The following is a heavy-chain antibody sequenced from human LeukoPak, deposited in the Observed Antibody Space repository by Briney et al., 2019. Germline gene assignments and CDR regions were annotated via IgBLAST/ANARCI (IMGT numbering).Heavy chain of an antibody. CDR2: INHSGST. D-gene: IGHD1-14*01. Sequence: PSETLSLTCAVYGVSFSGYYWSWIRQPPGKGLEWIGEINHSGSTNYNPSLKSRVTISVDTSKNQFSLKLSSVTAADTAVYYCARAPPRGIRYNWFDPWGQGTLVTVSS. CDR3: ARAPPRGIRYNWFDP. J-gene: IGHJ5*02. CDR1: GVSFSGYY. V-gene: IGHV4-34*01.